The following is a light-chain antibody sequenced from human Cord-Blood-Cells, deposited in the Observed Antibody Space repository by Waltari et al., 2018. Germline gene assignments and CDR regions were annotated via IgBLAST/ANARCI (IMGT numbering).Light chain of an antibody. CDR1: VLAKQY. V-gene: IGLV3-27*01. CDR3: YSAADNNRGV. Sequence: SYELTQPSSVSVSPGQTARITCSGDVLAKQYARWFQQKPGQAPVLVIYKDSERPSGIPGRFSGSSSGTTVTLTISGAQVEDEADYYCYSAADNNRGVFGTGTKVTVL. J-gene: IGLJ1*01. CDR2: KDS.